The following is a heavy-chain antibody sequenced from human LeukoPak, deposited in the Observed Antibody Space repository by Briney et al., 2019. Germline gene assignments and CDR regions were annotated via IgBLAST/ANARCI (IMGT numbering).Heavy chain of an antibody. Sequence: SETLSLTYTVSGGSISNYHWRWIRQPPGKGLEWIGYIYHSGSTNYNPSLKSRVTISVDTSKNQLSLKLRSVTAADTAVYYCATGGGAAANDYWGQGTLVTVSS. J-gene: IGHJ4*02. V-gene: IGHV4-59*01. D-gene: IGHD6-13*01. CDR1: GGSISNYH. CDR3: ATGGGAAANDY. CDR2: IYHSGST.